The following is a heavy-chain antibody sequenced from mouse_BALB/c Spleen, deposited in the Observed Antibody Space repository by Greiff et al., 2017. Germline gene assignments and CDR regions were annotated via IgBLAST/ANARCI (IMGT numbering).Heavy chain of an antibody. J-gene: IGHJ1*01. Sequence: EVQGVESGGGLVQPGGSLKLSCAASGFTFSSYGLSWVRQTPDKRLELVATINSNGGSTYYPDSVKGRFTISRDNAKNTLYLQMSSLKSEDTAMYYCAREEGPYWYFDVWGAGTTVTVSS. CDR3: AREEGPYWYFDV. CDR2: INSNGGST. CDR1: GFTFSSYG. D-gene: IGHD3-3*01. V-gene: IGHV5-6-3*01.